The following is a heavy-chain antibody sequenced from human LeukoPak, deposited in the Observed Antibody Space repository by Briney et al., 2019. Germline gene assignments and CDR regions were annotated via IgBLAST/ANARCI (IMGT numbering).Heavy chain of an antibody. CDR3: GRDTATAIDY. J-gene: IGHJ4*02. V-gene: IGHV3-72*01. Sequence: GGSLTLSCAASGFTLTNHYMDWVRQAPGMGLEWIARTTNTPNAYTTAYAASVRGRFTVSRDDSKSLLHLQMSSLKTDDTAVYYCGRDTATAIDYWGRGTLVTVSS. D-gene: IGHD5-18*01. CDR1: GFTLTNHY. CDR2: TTNTPNAYTT.